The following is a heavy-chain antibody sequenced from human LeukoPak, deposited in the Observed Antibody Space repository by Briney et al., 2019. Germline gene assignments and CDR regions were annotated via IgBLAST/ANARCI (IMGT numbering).Heavy chain of an antibody. Sequence: GGSLRLSCAGSGLTFSNYEMNWVRQAPGKGLEWISHISSTGRTKYYADSVKGRFTVSRDNAKTSLYLQMSSLRTEDTAVYYCARENGDYGVPFDFWGQGTLVAVSS. V-gene: IGHV3-48*03. J-gene: IGHJ4*02. D-gene: IGHD4/OR15-4a*01. CDR3: ARENGDYGVPFDF. CDR1: GLTFSNYE. CDR2: ISSTGRTK.